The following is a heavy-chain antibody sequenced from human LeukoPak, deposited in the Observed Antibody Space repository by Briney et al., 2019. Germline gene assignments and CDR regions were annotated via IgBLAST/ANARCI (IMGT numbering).Heavy chain of an antibody. J-gene: IGHJ6*02. V-gene: IGHV4-59*08. CDR3: ARCSRGTSVGMDV. D-gene: IGHD1-1*01. Sequence: SETLSLTCSVSGGSISNYYWTWIRQPPGKGLEWIGYIHYSGNTNYNPSLKSRVTISLDTSKNQLSLKLTSVTAADTAVYYCARCSRGTSVGMDVWGQGTTVTVSS. CDR2: IHYSGNT. CDR1: GGSISNYY.